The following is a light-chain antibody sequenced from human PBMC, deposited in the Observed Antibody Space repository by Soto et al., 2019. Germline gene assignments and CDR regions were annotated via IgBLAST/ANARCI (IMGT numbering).Light chain of an antibody. J-gene: IGKJ1*01. CDR3: MQTLQTPWT. CDR1: QSLLHNNGFHY. Sequence: EIVMTQSPLSLPVTPGEPASISCRSSQSLLHNNGFHYLAWYLQRPGQSPHLLIYLVSNRASGVPVRVSGSGSGTDFTLKISKVEAEDVGVYYCMQTLQTPWTFGQGTKVEIK. CDR2: LVS. V-gene: IGKV2-28*01.